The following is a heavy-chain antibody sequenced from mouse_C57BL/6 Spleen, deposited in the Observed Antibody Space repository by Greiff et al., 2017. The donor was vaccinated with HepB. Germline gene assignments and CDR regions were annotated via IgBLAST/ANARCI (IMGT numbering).Heavy chain of an antibody. V-gene: IGHV5-16*01. J-gene: IGHJ3*01. Sequence: EVKLMESEGGLVQPGSSMKLSCTASGFTFSDYYMAWVRQVPEKGLEWVANINYDGSSTYYLDSLKSRFIISRDNAKNILYLQMSSLKSEDTATYYCARAGYSNPLAYWGQGTLVTVSA. CDR1: GFTFSDYY. CDR3: ARAGYSNPLAY. CDR2: INYDGSST. D-gene: IGHD2-5*01.